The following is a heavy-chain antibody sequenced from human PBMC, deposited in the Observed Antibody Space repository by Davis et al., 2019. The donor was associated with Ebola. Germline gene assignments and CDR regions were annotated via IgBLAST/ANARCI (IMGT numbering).Heavy chain of an antibody. D-gene: IGHD6-6*01. CDR1: GGSISSGDYY. CDR2: IYYSGST. J-gene: IGHJ4*02. CDR3: ARGGQYSSSSYDY. Sequence: SATLSLTCTVSGGSISSGDYYWSWIRQHPGKGLEWIGYIYYSGSTNYNPSLKSRVTISVDTSKNQFSLKLSSVTAADTAVYYCARGGQYSSSSYDYWGQGTLVTVSS. V-gene: IGHV4-61*08.